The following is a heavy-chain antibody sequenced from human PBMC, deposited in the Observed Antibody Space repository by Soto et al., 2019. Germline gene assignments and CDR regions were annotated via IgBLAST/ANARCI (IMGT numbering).Heavy chain of an antibody. CDR2: INHSGST. J-gene: IGHJ6*02. D-gene: IGHD3-22*01. CDR1: GGSFRGFY. Sequence: AAPLSFTCAVYGGSFRGFYWSWIRTPPGKGLEGSGEINHSGSTNYTPALKSPVTISVDTSKKEWCLKLSSVAAADPAVYYWARTYPNYVSVYYYWADDNYGMDVWGQGTTVTVSS. CDR3: ARTYPNYVSVYYYWADDNYGMDV. V-gene: IGHV4-34*01.